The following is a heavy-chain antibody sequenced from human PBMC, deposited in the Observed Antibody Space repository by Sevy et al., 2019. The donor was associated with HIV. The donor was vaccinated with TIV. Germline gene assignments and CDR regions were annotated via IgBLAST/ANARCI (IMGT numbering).Heavy chain of an antibody. CDR1: SYSISSSNW. CDR2: NYYSGRT. Sequence: SETLSLTCAVSSYSISSSNWWGWIRQPPGKGLEWIGYNYYSGRTYHNPSLKSRVSMSVDTSKNQFSLKLSSVTAVDTAVYYCARNRVRSSVRRLEAFDIWGQRTMVTVSS. J-gene: IGHJ3*02. CDR3: ARNRVRSSVRRLEAFDI. V-gene: IGHV4-28*01. D-gene: IGHD2-2*01.